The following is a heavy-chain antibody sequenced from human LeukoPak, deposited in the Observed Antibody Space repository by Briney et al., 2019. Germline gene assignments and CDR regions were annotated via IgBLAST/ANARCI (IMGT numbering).Heavy chain of an antibody. D-gene: IGHD4/OR15-4a*01. CDR1: EFPLRNKA. CDR2: ILNDGSKV. J-gene: IGHJ3*01. Sequence: GGPLGLSLAGPEFPLRNKAFNGSGKPQARGREGGEVILNDGSKVWYTDSVKGRFTISRDNSRNTLYLQMNSLRDEDTAVYYCVRDDEYDDNGLDVWGQGTTVTVFS. CDR3: VRDDEYDDNGLDV. V-gene: IGHV3-30*12.